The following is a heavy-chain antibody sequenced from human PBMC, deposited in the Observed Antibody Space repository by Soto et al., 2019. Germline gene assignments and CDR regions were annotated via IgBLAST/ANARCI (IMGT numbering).Heavy chain of an antibody. CDR3: AARVHYYDSSGPGDY. J-gene: IGHJ4*02. CDR1: GVTFTSSS. V-gene: IGHV1-58*01. D-gene: IGHD3-22*01. CDR2: IVVCSGNT. Sequence: SVEVSCKAAGVTFTSSSVQCVRRARGQRLEWIGWIVVCSGNTNYAQKFQERVTITRDMSTSTAYMELSSLRSEDTAVYYCAARVHYYDSSGPGDYWGQGTLVTVSS.